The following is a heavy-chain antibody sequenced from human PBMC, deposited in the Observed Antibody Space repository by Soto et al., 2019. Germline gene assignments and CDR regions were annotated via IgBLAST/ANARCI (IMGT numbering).Heavy chain of an antibody. Sequence: ASVKVSCKASGYTFTGYHIHWVRQAPGRGLEWMGWINPNSGDTEYAQNFQGRVTMTRDTSFNLVYMEMSGLMSDDTAVYYCARDARGTRGFDEMDIWGQGTTVTVSS. D-gene: IGHD3-9*01. CDR3: ARDARGTRGFDEMDI. CDR1: GYTFTGYH. J-gene: IGHJ6*02. CDR2: INPNSGDT. V-gene: IGHV1-2*02.